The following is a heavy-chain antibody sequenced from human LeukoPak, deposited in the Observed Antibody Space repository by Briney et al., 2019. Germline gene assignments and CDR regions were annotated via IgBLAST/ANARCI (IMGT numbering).Heavy chain of an antibody. CDR3: ARSVLSNYYYMDV. CDR1: GYTFTSYG. D-gene: IGHD5/OR15-5a*01. V-gene: IGHV1-18*01. CDR2: ISAYNGNT. J-gene: IGHJ6*03. Sequence: ASAKVSCKASGYTFTSYGISWVRQAPGQGLEWMGWISAYNGNTNYAQKLQGRATMTTDTSTSTAYMELRSLRSDDTAVYYCARSVLSNYYYMDVWGKGTTVTVSS.